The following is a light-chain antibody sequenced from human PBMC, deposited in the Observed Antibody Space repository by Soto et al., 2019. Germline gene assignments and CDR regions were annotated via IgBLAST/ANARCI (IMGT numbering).Light chain of an antibody. CDR1: SGHSSYA. CDR3: QTWGTGIRV. V-gene: IGLV4-69*01. CDR2: LNSDGSH. Sequence: QSVLPQSPSASASLGASVTLTCTLSSGHSSYAIAWHQQQPEKGPRYLMKLNSDGSHSKGDGIPDRFSGSSSGAERYLTISSLQSEDEADYYCQTWGTGIRVFGGGTKLTVL. J-gene: IGLJ3*02.